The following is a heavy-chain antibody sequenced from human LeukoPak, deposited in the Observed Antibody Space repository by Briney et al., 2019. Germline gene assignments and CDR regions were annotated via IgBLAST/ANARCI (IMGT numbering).Heavy chain of an antibody. Sequence: QTGGSLRLSCATSGFTFSRYSMTWIRQAPGKGLEWISYISDSGSTIYYANSVKGRFAISRDNAKNSLYLQMSSLRAEDTAVYYCAKTGDSSDYWGQGTLVTVSS. CDR2: ISDSGSTI. V-gene: IGHV3-48*04. CDR3: AKTGDSSDY. D-gene: IGHD7-27*01. CDR1: GFTFSRYS. J-gene: IGHJ4*02.